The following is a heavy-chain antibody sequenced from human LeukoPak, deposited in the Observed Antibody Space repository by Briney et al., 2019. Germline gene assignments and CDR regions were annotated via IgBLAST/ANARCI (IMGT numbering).Heavy chain of an antibody. J-gene: IGHJ4*02. D-gene: IGHD3-10*01. CDR2: FDPEDGET. CDR1: GYTLTELS. V-gene: IGHV1-24*01. Sequence: ASVKVSCKVSGYTLTELSMHWVRQAPGKGLEWMGGFDPEDGETMYAQKFQGRVTMTEDTSTDTAYMELSSLRSEDTAVYYCATHVLLWSNYFDYWGQGTLVTVSS. CDR3: ATHVLLWSNYFDY.